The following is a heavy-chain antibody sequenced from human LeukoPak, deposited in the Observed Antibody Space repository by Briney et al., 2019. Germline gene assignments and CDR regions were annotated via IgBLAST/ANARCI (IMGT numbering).Heavy chain of an antibody. Sequence: GGSLRLSCAASGFTFRRDSMNWVRQAPGKGLEWISYISHDSAIIYYADSVRGRFTMSRDNAKNSLYLQMHSLRAEDTAVYYCVRDNPRCCGVVPANVDDYWGQGTLVTVSS. CDR1: GFTFRRDS. CDR3: VRDNPRCCGVVPANVDDY. V-gene: IGHV3-48*04. D-gene: IGHD2-15*01. CDR2: ISHDSAII. J-gene: IGHJ4*02.